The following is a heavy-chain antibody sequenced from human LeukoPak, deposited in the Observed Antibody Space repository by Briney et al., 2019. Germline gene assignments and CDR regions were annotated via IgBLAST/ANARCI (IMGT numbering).Heavy chain of an antibody. V-gene: IGHV4-39*01. CDR2: NYSSGNS. D-gene: IGHD1-26*01. Sequence: SETLSLTCSISGDSITTYCYSWVWLPQSPGKDREWIRNNYSSGNSYDSRSIKTRATISPDTTKNQYSLRLTSVTTAGSAMYYCARRGIWELQIGNWFDSWGQGILVIVSS. CDR3: ARRGIWELQIGNWFDS. J-gene: IGHJ5*01. CDR1: GDSITTYCYS.